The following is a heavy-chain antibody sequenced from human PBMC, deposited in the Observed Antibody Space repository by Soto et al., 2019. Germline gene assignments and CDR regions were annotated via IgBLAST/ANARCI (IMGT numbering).Heavy chain of an antibody. CDR1: GGSITNYY. CDR3: ARDHPHSYGIYYFDY. Sequence: SETLSLTCTVSGGSITNYYWSWIRQPPGKGLEWIGYIYSSGSTNYNPSLKSRVTISADTSKNQVSLKLTSVTAADTAVYYCARDHPHSYGIYYFDYWGQGTLVSVSS. D-gene: IGHD5-18*01. V-gene: IGHV4-59*01. CDR2: IYSSGST. J-gene: IGHJ4*02.